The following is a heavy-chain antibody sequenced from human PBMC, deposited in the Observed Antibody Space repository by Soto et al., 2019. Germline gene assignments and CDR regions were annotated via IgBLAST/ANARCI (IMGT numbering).Heavy chain of an antibody. CDR2: IWYDGGNK. V-gene: IGHV3-33*01. CDR3: ARDGQWLPRDGLRSSYYFDY. D-gene: IGHD6-19*01. CDR1: GFNFSSYV. J-gene: IGHJ4*02. Sequence: QVQLVESGGGVVQPGRSLRLSCAASGFNFSSYVMHWVRQAPGKGLEWVAVIWYDGGNKYYADSVKGRFTISRDNSKNTLYLQMISLRAEDTAVYYCARDGQWLPRDGLRSSYYFDYWGQGTLVTVSS.